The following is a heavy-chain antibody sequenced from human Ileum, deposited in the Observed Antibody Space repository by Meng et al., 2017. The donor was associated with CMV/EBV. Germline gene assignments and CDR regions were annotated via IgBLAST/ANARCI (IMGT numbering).Heavy chain of an antibody. J-gene: IGHJ3*02. D-gene: IGHD4-11*01. V-gene: IGHV4-31*03. Sequence: QVQLQESGPGLVKPSQTLSLTCTVSGGSITTDSYYWTWIRQHPERGLEWIGYIYHSGKAYYNPSLKSRVAMSVDTSKNQFFLSLSSVTAADTAVYYCARDDHSPSNSSYAFDIWGRGTMVTVSS. CDR3: ARDDHSPSNSSYAFDI. CDR1: GGSITTDSYY. CDR2: IYHSGKA.